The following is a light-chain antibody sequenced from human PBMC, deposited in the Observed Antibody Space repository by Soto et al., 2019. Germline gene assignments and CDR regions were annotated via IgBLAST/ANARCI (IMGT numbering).Light chain of an antibody. CDR2: EGS. J-gene: IGLJ2*01. Sequence: QSALTQPASVSGSPGQSITISCTGASSDVGKYKFVSWYQHQPGKAPKLMIYEGSKRPSGISNRFSGSKSGNTASLTISGLQAEDEADYYCCSYAGTSSFIFGGGTKVTVL. CDR3: CSYAGTSSFI. CDR1: SSDVGKYKF. V-gene: IGLV2-23*03.